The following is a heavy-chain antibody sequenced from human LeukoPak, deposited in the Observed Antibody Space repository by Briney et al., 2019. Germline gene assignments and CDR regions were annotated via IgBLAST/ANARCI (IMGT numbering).Heavy chain of an antibody. D-gene: IGHD1-1*01. CDR3: ARDWNRYAY. CDR1: GGSFSGYY. J-gene: IGHJ4*02. CDR2: INHSGST. Sequence: PETLSLTCAVYGGSFSGYYWSWIRQPPGKGLEWIGEINHSGSTNYNPSLKSRVTISVDTSKNQFSLKLSSVTAADTAVYYCARDWNRYAYWGQGTLVTVSS. V-gene: IGHV4-34*01.